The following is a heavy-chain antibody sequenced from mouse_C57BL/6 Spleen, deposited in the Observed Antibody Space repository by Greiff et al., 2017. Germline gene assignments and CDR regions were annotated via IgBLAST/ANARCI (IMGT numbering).Heavy chain of an antibody. Sequence: EVKLQESGAELVKPGASVKLSCTASGFNIKDYYMHWVKQRPEQGLEWIGRLDPEDGETKYAPKFQGKATITADTSSNTAYLQLSSLTSEDAADYYCAGLGGCDGRAMDYWGQGTSVTVSS. CDR2: LDPEDGET. J-gene: IGHJ4*01. CDR1: GFNIKDYY. D-gene: IGHD2-2*01. V-gene: IGHV14-2*01. CDR3: AGLGGCDGRAMDY.